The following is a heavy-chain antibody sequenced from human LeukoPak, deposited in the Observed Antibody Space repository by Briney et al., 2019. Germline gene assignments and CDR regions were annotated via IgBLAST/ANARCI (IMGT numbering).Heavy chain of an antibody. D-gene: IGHD4-11*01. CDR3: ARRGEYSNLNYLEY. CDR1: GFTFSTYG. J-gene: IGHJ4*02. Sequence: QPGRSLRLSCAASGFTFSTYGMHWVRQAPGKGLEWVSFIWSDGSNNYYADSVKGRFTISRDNSKNTLYLQMNSLSAADTAVYYCARRGEYSNLNYLEYWGQGTLVTVSS. CDR2: IWSDGSNN. V-gene: IGHV3-33*01.